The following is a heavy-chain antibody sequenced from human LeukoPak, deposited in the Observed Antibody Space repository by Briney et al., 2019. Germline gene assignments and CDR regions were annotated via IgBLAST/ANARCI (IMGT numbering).Heavy chain of an antibody. Sequence: GGSLRPSRAASGLTPSSNYMREVRQAPGKGLEWVSVIYSGGSTYYADSVKGRFTISRDNSKNTLYLQMNSLRAEDTAVYYCANTFCGDSPPYRGQGTLVTVSS. CDR2: IYSGGST. V-gene: IGHV3-66*01. J-gene: IGHJ4*02. CDR3: ANTFCGDSPPY. D-gene: IGHD4-17*01. CDR1: GLTPSSNY.